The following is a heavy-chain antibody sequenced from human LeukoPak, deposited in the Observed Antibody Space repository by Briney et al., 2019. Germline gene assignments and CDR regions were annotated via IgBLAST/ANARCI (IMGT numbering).Heavy chain of an antibody. CDR2: IRYDGSNK. V-gene: IGHV3-30*02. CDR1: GFTFSSYG. CDR3: ARVIQIAAAPPDGMDV. D-gene: IGHD6-13*01. J-gene: IGHJ6*02. Sequence: GGSLRLSCAASGFTFSSYGMHWVRQAPGKGLEWVAFIRYDGSNKYYADSVKGRFTISRDNSKNTLYLQMNSLRAEDTAVYYCARVIQIAAAPPDGMDVWGQGTTVTVSS.